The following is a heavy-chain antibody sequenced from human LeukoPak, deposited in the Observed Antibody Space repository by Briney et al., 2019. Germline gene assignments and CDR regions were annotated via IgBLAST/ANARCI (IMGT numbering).Heavy chain of an antibody. Sequence: PGGSLRLSCAAAGFTFSNCWMHWVRQGPGKGLEWVSRIEGDGSRTSYADSVKGRFTISRDNAKNTLYLQMNSLRAEDTAVYYCARDTYYYNSSAFYHYYYGMDVWGQGTTVTVSS. CDR3: ARDTYYYNSSAFYHYYYGMDV. V-gene: IGHV3-74*01. J-gene: IGHJ6*02. CDR1: GFTFSNCW. D-gene: IGHD3-22*01. CDR2: IEGDGSRT.